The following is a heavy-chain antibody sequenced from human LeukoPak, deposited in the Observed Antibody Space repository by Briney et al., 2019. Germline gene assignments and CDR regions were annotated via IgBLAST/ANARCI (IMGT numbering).Heavy chain of an antibody. J-gene: IGHJ6*02. CDR2: ISYDGSNK. V-gene: IGHV3-30-3*01. CDR3: ARDTMAALYYYYGMDV. Sequence: GGSLRLSCAASGFTFSSYAMHWVRQAPGKGLEWVAVISYDGSNKYYADSVKGRFTISRDNSKNTLYLQMNSLRAEDTAVYYCARDTMAALYYYYGMDVWGQGTTVTVSS. D-gene: IGHD3-10*01. CDR1: GFTFSSYA.